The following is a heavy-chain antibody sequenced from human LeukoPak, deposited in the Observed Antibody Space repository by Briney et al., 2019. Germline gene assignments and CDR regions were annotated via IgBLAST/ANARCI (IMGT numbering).Heavy chain of an antibody. D-gene: IGHD5-24*01. CDR3: ARSGGGYNFDY. Sequence: PSQTLSLTCTVSGGSISSAGYDWSWILQHSGNGLYWIGNIYYSGTTYYNPSPKSRVTISVDTSKNQFSLNLNSVTAADTAVYYCARSGGGYNFDYWGQGTLVSVSS. CDR1: GGSISSAGYD. V-gene: IGHV4-31*03. CDR2: IYYSGTT. J-gene: IGHJ4*02.